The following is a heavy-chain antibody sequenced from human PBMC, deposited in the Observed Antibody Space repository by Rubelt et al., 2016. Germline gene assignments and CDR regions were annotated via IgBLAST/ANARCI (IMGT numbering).Heavy chain of an antibody. Sequence: QVQLQESGPGLVKPSETLSLTCSVSGGSIGSRADYWWGWVRQPPGKGLEWIGYIYSSGSTTYNPSLKRRMPISLETSKNKFSVKRMAVTAADTAVYYCARGKNAMEYDTFDYWGQGSLVIVSS. V-gene: IGHV4-61*08. J-gene: IGHJ4*02. CDR3: ARGKNAMEYDTFDY. CDR1: GGSIGSRADY. D-gene: IGHD2-8*01. CDR2: IYSSGST.